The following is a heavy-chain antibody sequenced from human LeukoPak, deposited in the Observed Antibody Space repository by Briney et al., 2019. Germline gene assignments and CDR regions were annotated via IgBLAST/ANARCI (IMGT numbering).Heavy chain of an antibody. CDR2: IYYSGST. CDR3: ARDPSEYSSSSYDY. CDR1: GGSISSSSYY. V-gene: IGHV4-39*07. Sequence: SETLSLTCTVSGGSISSSSYYWGWIRQPPGKGLEWIGSIYYSGSTYYNPSLKSRVTISVDTSKNQFSLKLSSVTAADTAVYYCARDPSEYSSSSYDYWGQGTLVTVSS. D-gene: IGHD6-6*01. J-gene: IGHJ4*02.